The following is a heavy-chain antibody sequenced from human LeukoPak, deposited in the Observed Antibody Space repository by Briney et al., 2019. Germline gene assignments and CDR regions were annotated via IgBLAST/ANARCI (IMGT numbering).Heavy chain of an antibody. D-gene: IGHD3-10*02. CDR1: GFTFSDYS. CDR3: VRERFHCSGAPKFDF. Sequence: GGSLRLSCAASGFTFSDYSMNWVRQTPRKGLEWVSCISGSGSYIYYADSVKGRFTISRDNAKNSLHLQVNSLRAEDTAVYYCVRERFHCSGAPKFDFWGQGTLVTVSS. CDR2: ISGSGSYI. J-gene: IGHJ4*02. V-gene: IGHV3-21*01.